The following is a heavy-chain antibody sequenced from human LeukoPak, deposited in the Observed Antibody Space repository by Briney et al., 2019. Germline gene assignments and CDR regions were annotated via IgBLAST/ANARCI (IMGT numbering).Heavy chain of an antibody. CDR3: ARVLNYFEY. Sequence: AGGSLRLSCAASGFTFSDYNMNWVRQAPGKGLEWVSSISSTSTYIYYAASMKGRFTISRDNAKNSVYLQMNSLRADDTAVYYCARVLNYFEYWGQGTLVTVSS. CDR1: GFTFSDYN. V-gene: IGHV3-21*01. J-gene: IGHJ4*02. CDR2: ISSTSTYI.